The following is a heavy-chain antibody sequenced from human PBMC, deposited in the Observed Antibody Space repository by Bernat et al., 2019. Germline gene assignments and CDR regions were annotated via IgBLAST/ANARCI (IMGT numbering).Heavy chain of an antibody. CDR3: ARILWSGYVYFEH. Sequence: QVQLQESGPGLVKPSETLSLTCTVSGDSIKKGGYHWSWIRQHPGKGLEWIGYIYYTGSTRYNSSLGSQVIMSVDTSQNQFSLKLNYVTAADTAVYYCARILWSGYVYFEHWGQGILVTVSS. J-gene: IGHJ4*02. CDR1: GDSIKKGGYH. V-gene: IGHV4-31*01. CDR2: IYYTGST. D-gene: IGHD3-3*01.